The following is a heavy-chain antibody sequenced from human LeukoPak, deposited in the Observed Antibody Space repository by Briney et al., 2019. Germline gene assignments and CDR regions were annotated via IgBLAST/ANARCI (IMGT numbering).Heavy chain of an antibody. D-gene: IGHD2-15*01. CDR2: INWNGRTT. Sequence: GGSLRLSCAASGFIFDDYGMNWVRQAPGKGLEWVSGINWNGRTTAYADSVKGRFTISRDNSKNTLYLQMNSLRAEDTAVYYCAKGFVVVVSATQSSWFDPWGQGTLVTVSS. V-gene: IGHV3-20*04. CDR3: AKGFVVVVSATQSSWFDP. CDR1: GFIFDDYG. J-gene: IGHJ5*02.